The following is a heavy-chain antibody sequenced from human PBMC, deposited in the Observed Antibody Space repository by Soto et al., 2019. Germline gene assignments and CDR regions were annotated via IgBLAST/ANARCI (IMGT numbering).Heavy chain of an antibody. D-gene: IGHD5-12*01. CDR3: AKDRPYNLRGYIRHHDASDV. J-gene: IGHJ3*01. CDR2: ILPIFDEP. Sequence: QVQLVQSGAELRQPGSSVRVSCKASGGTLSKFGIARFRQAPGQRPEWMGNILPIFDEPTYAFTVKNRIKIVADKSNDVDYMELGSLTSEDTAIYYCAKDRPYNLRGYIRHHDASDVWGQGT. CDR1: GGTLSKFG. V-gene: IGHV1-69*06.